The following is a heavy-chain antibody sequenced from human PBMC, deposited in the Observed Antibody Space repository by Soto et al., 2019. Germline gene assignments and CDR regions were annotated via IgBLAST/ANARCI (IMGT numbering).Heavy chain of an antibody. CDR1: GFSLSTSGVG. Sequence: QITLKESGPTLVKPTQTLTLTCTFSGFSLSTSGVGVGWIRQPPGTALEWLALIYWNDDKRYSPSLKSRLTSTKDTSKNQVVLTMTNMDPVDTATYYCAHRPFYGWFDPWGQGTLVTVSS. CDR3: AHRPFYGWFDP. V-gene: IGHV2-5*01. D-gene: IGHD3-10*01. J-gene: IGHJ5*02. CDR2: IYWNDDK.